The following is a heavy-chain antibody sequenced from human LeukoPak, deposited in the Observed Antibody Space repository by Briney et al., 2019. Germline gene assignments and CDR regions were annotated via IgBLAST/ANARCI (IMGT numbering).Heavy chain of an antibody. Sequence: GGSLTLSCAVSGFTSSNAWMSWVRQAPGKGLEWVGRIKSKTDGGTRDYTAPVKGRFTISRDDSKNTLYLQMNSLKTEDTAVYYCTTFDYAAFLIWGQGTMVTVSS. D-gene: IGHD4/OR15-4a*01. CDR3: TTFDYAAFLI. CDR2: IKSKTDGGTR. CDR1: GFTSSNAW. J-gene: IGHJ3*02. V-gene: IGHV3-15*01.